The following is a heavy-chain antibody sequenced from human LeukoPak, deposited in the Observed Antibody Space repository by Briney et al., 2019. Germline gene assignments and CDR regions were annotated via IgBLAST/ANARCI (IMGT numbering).Heavy chain of an antibody. CDR1: GGSFSGYY. CDR2: INHSGST. V-gene: IGHV4-34*01. Sequence: SETLSLTCAVYGGSFSGYYWSWIRQPPGKGLEWIGEINHSGSTNYNPSLKSRVTISVDTSKNQFSLKLSSVTAADTAVYYCARGVGLEMATSHFDYWGQGTLVPVSS. CDR3: ARGVGLEMATSHFDY. D-gene: IGHD5-24*01. J-gene: IGHJ4*02.